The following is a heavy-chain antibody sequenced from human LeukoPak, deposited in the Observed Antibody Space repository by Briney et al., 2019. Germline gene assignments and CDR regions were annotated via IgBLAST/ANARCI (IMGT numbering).Heavy chain of an antibody. CDR3: ARPHYYDSSGYYSYFDY. D-gene: IGHD3-22*01. Sequence: GGSLRLSCAASGFTFSSYWMHWVRQAPGKGLVWVSRINSDGSSTSYADSVKGRFTISRDNAKNTLYLQMNSLRAEDTAVYYCARPHYYDSSGYYSYFDYWGQGTLVTVSS. V-gene: IGHV3-74*01. CDR2: INSDGSST. J-gene: IGHJ4*02. CDR1: GFTFSSYW.